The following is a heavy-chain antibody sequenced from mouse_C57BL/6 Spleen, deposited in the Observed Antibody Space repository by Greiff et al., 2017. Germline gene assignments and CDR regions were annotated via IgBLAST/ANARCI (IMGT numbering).Heavy chain of an antibody. CDR1: GYTFTSYW. V-gene: IGHV1-53*01. Sequence: VQLQQSGTELVKPGASVKLSCKASGYTFTSYWMHWVKQRPGQGLEWIGNINPSNGGTNYNEKFKSKATLTVDKSSSTAYMQLSSLTSEDSAVYDCARPRNWDSYAMDYWGQGTSVTVSS. J-gene: IGHJ4*01. CDR2: INPSNGGT. D-gene: IGHD4-1*02. CDR3: ARPRNWDSYAMDY.